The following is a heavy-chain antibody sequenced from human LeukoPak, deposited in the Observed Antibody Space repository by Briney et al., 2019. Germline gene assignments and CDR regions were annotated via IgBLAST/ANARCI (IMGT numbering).Heavy chain of an antibody. CDR3: ATDRVQYYDSSGYYLRWAFDP. J-gene: IGHJ5*02. CDR2: ISSSGSTI. CDR1: GFTFSDYY. V-gene: IGHV3-11*01. D-gene: IGHD3-22*01. Sequence: GGSLRLSCAASGFTFSDYYMSWIRQAPGKGLEWVSYISSSGSTIYYADSVKGRFTISRDNSKNTLYLQMNSLKTEDTAVYYCATDRVQYYDSSGYYLRWAFDPWGQGTLVTVSS.